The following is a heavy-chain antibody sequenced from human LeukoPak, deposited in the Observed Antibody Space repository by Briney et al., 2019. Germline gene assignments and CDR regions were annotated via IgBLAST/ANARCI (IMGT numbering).Heavy chain of an antibody. V-gene: IGHV3-30-3*01. CDR3: ARDPYSSSWYPYYYYGMDV. CDR2: ISYDGSNK. Sequence: GGSLRLSCAASGFTFSSYAMHWVRQAPGKGLEWVAVISYDGSNKYYADSVKGRFTISRDNSKNTLYLQMNCLRAEDTAVYYCARDPYSSSWYPYYYYGMDVWGEGTTVTVSS. CDR1: GFTFSSYA. D-gene: IGHD6-13*01. J-gene: IGHJ6*01.